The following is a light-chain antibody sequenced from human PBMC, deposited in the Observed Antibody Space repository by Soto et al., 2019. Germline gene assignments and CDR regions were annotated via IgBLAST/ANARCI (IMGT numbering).Light chain of an antibody. V-gene: IGKV1-12*01. CDR1: QYISNW. CDR3: QQYKNWPL. CDR2: DAS. Sequence: DIQMTQSPSSVSASVGDRVTITCRASQYISNWLAWYQQKPGKAPKLLIYDASSLQSGVPSRFSGSGSGTEFTLTISSLQSEDFAVYYCQQYKNWPLFGQGTRLEIK. J-gene: IGKJ5*01.